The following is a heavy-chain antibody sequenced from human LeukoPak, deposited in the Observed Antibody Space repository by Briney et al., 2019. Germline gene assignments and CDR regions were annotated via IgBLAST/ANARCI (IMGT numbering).Heavy chain of an antibody. J-gene: IGHJ6*03. CDR2: IYGSGAT. CDR1: GDSMSNAF. CDR3: ARESVYDYPDGSSYFYYMDV. V-gene: IGHV4-4*07. Sequence: PPETLSLTCRFSGDSMSNAFWTWIRQPAGKGLEWIGRIYGSGATHYNPSLKSRITMSVDTSKNQFSLNLSSVTAADTAVYYCARESVYDYPDGSSYFYYMDVWGKGTTVTVSS. D-gene: IGHD3-16*01.